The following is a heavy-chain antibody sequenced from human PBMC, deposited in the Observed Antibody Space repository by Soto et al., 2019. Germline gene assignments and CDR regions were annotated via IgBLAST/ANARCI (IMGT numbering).Heavy chain of an antibody. CDR1: GGSISGFY. CDR3: ARHRGYSGYDSLDY. J-gene: IGHJ4*02. D-gene: IGHD5-12*01. Sequence: SETLSLTCTVSGGSISGFYWSWIRQPPGKGLEWIGYIYDSGSTNYNPSLKSRVTISIDTSKNQFSLKLSSVTAADTAVYYCARHRGYSGYDSLDYWGQGTLVT. CDR2: IYDSGST. V-gene: IGHV4-59*08.